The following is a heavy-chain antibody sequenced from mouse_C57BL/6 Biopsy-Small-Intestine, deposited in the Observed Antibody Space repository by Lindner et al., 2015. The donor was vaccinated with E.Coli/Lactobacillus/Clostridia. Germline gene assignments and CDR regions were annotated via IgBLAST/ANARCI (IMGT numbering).Heavy chain of an antibody. CDR2: IKCDSGGT. D-gene: IGHD1-1*02. Sequence: SVKVSCKASGYTFTGYYLHWLRQAPGQGPEWMGWIKCDSGGTDYAQKFQGRVTMTRDTSISTAYMELSRLRSDDTAVYYCARVNTVGALELNYWGQGTLVTVSS. J-gene: IGHJ4*01. CDR3: ARVNTVGALELNY. CDR1: GYTFTGYY. V-gene: IGHV1-53*01.